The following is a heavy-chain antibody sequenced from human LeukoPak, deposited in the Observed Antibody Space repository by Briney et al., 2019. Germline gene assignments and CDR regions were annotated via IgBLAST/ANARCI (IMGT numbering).Heavy chain of an antibody. V-gene: IGHV4-39*07. Sequence: SETLSLTCTVSGGSISSSSYYWGWIRQPPGKGLEWIGSIYYSGSTYYNPSLKSRVTISVDTSKNQFSLKLSSVTAAGTAVYYCARDLPTYYDFWSGYYQPAYFDYWGQGTLVTVSS. CDR2: IYYSGST. CDR3: ARDLPTYYDFWSGYYQPAYFDY. D-gene: IGHD3-3*01. CDR1: GGSISSSSYY. J-gene: IGHJ4*02.